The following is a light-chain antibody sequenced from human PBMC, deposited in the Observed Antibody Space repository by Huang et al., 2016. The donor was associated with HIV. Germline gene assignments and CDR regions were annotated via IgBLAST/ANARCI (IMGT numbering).Light chain of an antibody. CDR2: GES. CDR3: QQCGSPTWT. Sequence: EIVLTQSPGPLSLSPGDRATLSCRASQFVANAYGAWYKHKPGKSPRLLIYGESMRAFGIPDRFSGMCFGKDFTLPLSGLEPYDFAVYFCQQCGSPTWTFGQGTNVELK. V-gene: IGKV3-20*01. J-gene: IGKJ1*01. CDR1: QFVANAY.